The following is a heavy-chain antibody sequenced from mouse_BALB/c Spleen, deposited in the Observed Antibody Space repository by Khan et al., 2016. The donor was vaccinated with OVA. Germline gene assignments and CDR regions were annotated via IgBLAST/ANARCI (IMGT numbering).Heavy chain of an antibody. CDR2: IYPRGYYT. V-gene: IGHV1-63*02. D-gene: IGHD3-1*01. Sequence: QVQLQQSGTELIRPGTSVKMSCKASGYTFTNYWLGWVKQRPGHGLEWIGDIYPRGYYTNYNEKFKGKATLNVDTSSNTAYMQLSSLTSEDSAVYFCTRWATWFFDVWGAGTTVTVSS. J-gene: IGHJ1*01. CDR1: GYTFTNYW. CDR3: TRWATWFFDV.